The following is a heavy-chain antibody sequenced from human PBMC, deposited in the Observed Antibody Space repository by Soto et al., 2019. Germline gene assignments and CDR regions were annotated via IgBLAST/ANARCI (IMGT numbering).Heavy chain of an antibody. CDR2: IYSSGKT. CDR3: ARERTYQRFGDDVFDF. D-gene: IGHD2-2*01. Sequence: SDAQALTGDVRVGNHSNSKWNSIRQTAGTGLEWIGRIYSSGKTYYNPSLKSRVTLSLDMLNNQISLKVTSVTAADTAMYYCARERTYQRFGDDVFDFWGLGTMVTVSS. J-gene: IGHJ3*01. V-gene: IGHV4-4*07. CDR1: VGNHSNSK.